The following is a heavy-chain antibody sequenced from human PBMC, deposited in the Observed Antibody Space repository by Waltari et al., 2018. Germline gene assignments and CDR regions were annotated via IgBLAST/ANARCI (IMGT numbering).Heavy chain of an antibody. CDR2: ITPNSGGT. CDR3: ASQSGYDYYYFDY. Sequence: QVQLVQSGAEVKKPGASVKVSCKASGYTFTAYYMPWVRQAPGQGLEWMGRITPNSGGTNYAQKLQGRVTMTRDTSISTAYMELSRLRSDDTAVYYWASQSGYDYYYFDYWRQGTLVTVSS. J-gene: IGHJ4*02. V-gene: IGHV1-2*06. D-gene: IGHD5-12*01. CDR1: GYTFTAYY.